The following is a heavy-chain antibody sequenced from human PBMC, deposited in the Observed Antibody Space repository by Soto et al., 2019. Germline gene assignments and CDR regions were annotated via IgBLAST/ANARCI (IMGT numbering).Heavy chain of an antibody. CDR1: GGSFSGYY. J-gene: IGHJ6*03. V-gene: IGHV4-34*01. CDR2: INHSGST. CDR3: ARRGYCSSTSCPKYYYYYYMDV. Sequence: SETLSLTCAVYGGSFSGYYWSWIRQPPGKGLERIGEINHSGSTNYNPSLKSRVTISVDTSKNQFSLKLSSVTAADTAVYYCARRGYCSSTSCPKYYYYYYMDVWGKGTTVTVSS. D-gene: IGHD2-2*01.